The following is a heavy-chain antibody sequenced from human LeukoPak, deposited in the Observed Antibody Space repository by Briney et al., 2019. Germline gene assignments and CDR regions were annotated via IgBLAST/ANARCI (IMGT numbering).Heavy chain of an antibody. CDR2: INPNSGGT. V-gene: IGHV1-2*04. CDR3: ARDQSRGIAAAGRALGY. Sequence: ASVKVSCKASGYTFTGYYMHWVRQAPGQGLEWMGWINPNSGGTNYAQKFQGWVTMTRDTSISTAYMELSRLRSDDTAVYHCARDQSRGIAAAGRALGYWGQGTLVTVSS. J-gene: IGHJ4*02. CDR1: GYTFTGYY. D-gene: IGHD6-13*01.